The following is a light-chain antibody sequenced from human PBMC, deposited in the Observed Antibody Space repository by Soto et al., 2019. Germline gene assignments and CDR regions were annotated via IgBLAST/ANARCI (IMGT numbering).Light chain of an antibody. CDR2: GAS. CDR1: QSISIH. J-gene: IGKJ1*01. V-gene: IGKV3-15*01. Sequence: EIVMTQSPATLSVSPGERATLSSRASQSISIHLAWYQQKPGQAPRLLIYGASTRDTGTPARFSGSGSGTEFTLTISSLQSEDFAVYYCQQYNNWPSWTFGQGTKVEIK. CDR3: QQYNNWPSWT.